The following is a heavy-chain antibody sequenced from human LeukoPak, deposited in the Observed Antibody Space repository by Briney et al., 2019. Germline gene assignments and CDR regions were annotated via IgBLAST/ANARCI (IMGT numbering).Heavy chain of an antibody. CDR3: ARGNYDILTGIPDY. J-gene: IGHJ4*02. CDR1: GFIFRNYG. Sequence: GGSLRLSCAASGFIFRNYGMHWVRQAPGKGLQWMAFIRHDGSNEYYADSVKGRFTISRDNSKNTLYLQMNRLRAEDTAVYWCARGNYDILTGIPDYWGQGTLVTVSS. CDR2: IRHDGSNE. D-gene: IGHD3-9*01. V-gene: IGHV3-30*02.